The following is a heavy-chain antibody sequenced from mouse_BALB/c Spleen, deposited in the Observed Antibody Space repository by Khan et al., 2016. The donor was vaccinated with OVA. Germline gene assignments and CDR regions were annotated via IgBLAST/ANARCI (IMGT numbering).Heavy chain of an antibody. CDR3: ARSTTATEAMDY. CDR1: GYTFTDYN. CDR2: IYPYNGGT. J-gene: IGHJ4*01. D-gene: IGHD1-2*01. Sequence: VQLLQAGPELVKPGASVKTSCKASGYTFTDYNMHWVKQSHGKSLEWIGYIYPYNGGTAYNQKFKNKATLTVDNSSSTAYMELHSLTSEDSAVYYCARSTTATEAMDYWGQGILVTVSS. V-gene: IGHV1S29*02.